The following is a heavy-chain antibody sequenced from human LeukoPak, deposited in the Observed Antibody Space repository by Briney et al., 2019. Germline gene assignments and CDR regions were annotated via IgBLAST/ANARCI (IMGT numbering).Heavy chain of an antibody. Sequence: TGGSLRLSCAASGFTFSSYVMSWVRQAPGKGLEWVSAISGSGGSTYYADSVKGRFTVSRDNSKNTLYLQMNSLRAEDTAVYYCAKALQLAPGAFDIWGQGTMVTVSS. CDR1: GFTFSSYV. CDR3: AKALQLAPGAFDI. CDR2: ISGSGGST. J-gene: IGHJ3*02. V-gene: IGHV3-23*01. D-gene: IGHD1-1*01.